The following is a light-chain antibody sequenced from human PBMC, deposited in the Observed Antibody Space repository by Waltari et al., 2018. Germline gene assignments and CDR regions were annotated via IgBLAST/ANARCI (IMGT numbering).Light chain of an antibody. V-gene: IGLV2-14*03. CDR2: DVN. Sequence: QSALTQPAPVSGSPGQSITIPCTGTSSDIGAYNFVPWYQKHPGKAPKVMIYDVNNRPSGVSSRFSGSKSGNTASLTISGLQAEDEADYYCSSYTTGSTRYVFGSGTKVTVL. CDR3: SSYTTGSTRYV. CDR1: SSDIGAYNF. J-gene: IGLJ1*01.